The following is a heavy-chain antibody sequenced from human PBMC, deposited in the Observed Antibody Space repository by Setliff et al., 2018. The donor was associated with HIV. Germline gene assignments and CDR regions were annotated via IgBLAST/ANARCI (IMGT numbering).Heavy chain of an antibody. CDR2: ISYDGSNQ. D-gene: IGHD6-6*01. J-gene: IGHJ4*02. CDR3: ARVWAMQQLVPGY. CDR1: GFTFTSYA. Sequence: LRLSCAASGFTFTSYAMHWVRQAPGKGLEWVALISYDGSNQFYADSVKGRFTISRDTSKNTLYLQMNSLRVEDTAVYYCARVWAMQQLVPGYWGQGTLVTVSS. V-gene: IGHV3-30*01.